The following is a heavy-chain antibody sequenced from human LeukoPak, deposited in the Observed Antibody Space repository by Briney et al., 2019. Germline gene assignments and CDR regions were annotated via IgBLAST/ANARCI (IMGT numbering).Heavy chain of an antibody. CDR2: IYTSGST. CDR3: AREGYSSGWYTDY. J-gene: IGHJ4*02. D-gene: IGHD6-19*01. V-gene: IGHV4-4*07. CDR1: GGSFSGYY. Sequence: PSETLSLTCAVYGGSFSGYYWSWIRQPAGKGLEWIGRIYTSGSTNYNPSLKSRVTMSVDTSKNQFSLKLSSVTAADTAVYYCAREGYSSGWYTDYWGQGTLVTVSS.